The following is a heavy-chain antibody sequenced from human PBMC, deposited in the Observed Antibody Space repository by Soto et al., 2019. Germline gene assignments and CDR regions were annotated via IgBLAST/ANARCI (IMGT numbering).Heavy chain of an antibody. Sequence: GASVKVSCKASGYTFTSYAMHWVRQAPGQGLEWMGWINPNSGGTNYAQKFQGWVTMTRDTSISTTYMELSRLRSDDTAVYYCARDSVFCTSASCPPPRSHGMDVWGQGTTVTVS. D-gene: IGHD2-2*01. V-gene: IGHV1-2*04. CDR3: ARDSVFCTSASCPPPRSHGMDV. CDR2: INPNSGGT. J-gene: IGHJ6*02. CDR1: GYTFTSYA.